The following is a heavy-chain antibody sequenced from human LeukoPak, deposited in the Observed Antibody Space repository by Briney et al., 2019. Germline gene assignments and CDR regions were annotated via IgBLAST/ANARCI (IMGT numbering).Heavy chain of an antibody. Sequence: SETLSLTCTVSGGSISSSSYYWGWIRQPPGQGLEWIGTIFYSGSTYYNPSLKSRVTISVDRSKNQFSLKLSSVTAADTAVYYCARLFGTYYYGSGSHFDYWGQGTLVTVFS. J-gene: IGHJ4*02. CDR2: IFYSGST. CDR1: GGSISSSSYY. V-gene: IGHV4-39*01. D-gene: IGHD3-10*01. CDR3: ARLFGTYYYGSGSHFDY.